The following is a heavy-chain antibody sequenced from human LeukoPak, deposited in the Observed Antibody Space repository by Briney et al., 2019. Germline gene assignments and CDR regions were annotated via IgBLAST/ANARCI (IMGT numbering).Heavy chain of an antibody. J-gene: IGHJ5*02. CDR1: GGSISSYY. Sequence: PSETLSLTCTVSGGSISSYYWSWIRQPPGKGLEWIGYIYYSGSTNYNPSLKSRVTISVDTSKNQFSLKLSSVTAADTAVYYCARGDTYGTMVRGVLSWFDPWGQGTLVTVSS. D-gene: IGHD3-10*01. CDR2: IYYSGST. V-gene: IGHV4-59*01. CDR3: ARGDTYGTMVRGVLSWFDP.